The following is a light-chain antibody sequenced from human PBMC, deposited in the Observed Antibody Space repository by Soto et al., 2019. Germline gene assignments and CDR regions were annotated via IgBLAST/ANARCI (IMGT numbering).Light chain of an antibody. V-gene: IGLV2-8*01. CDR3: CSYAGSFIWL. CDR2: EVS. J-gene: IGLJ3*02. CDR1: SSDVGGYKY. Sequence: QSALTQPPSASGSPGQSVTISCTGTSSDVGGYKYVSWYQQHPGKAPKLMIYEVSKRPSGVPDRFSGSKSGNTASLTVSGLQAEDEADFYCCSYAGSFIWLFGGGTKLTVL.